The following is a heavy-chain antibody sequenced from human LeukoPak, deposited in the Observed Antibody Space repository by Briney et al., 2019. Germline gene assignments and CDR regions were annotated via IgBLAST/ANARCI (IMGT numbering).Heavy chain of an antibody. CDR2: IIPILGIA. J-gene: IGHJ4*02. Sequence: ASVKVSCKASGGTFSSYAISWVRQAPGQGLEWMGGIIPILGIANYAQKFQGRVTITADKSTSTAYMELSSLRSEDTAVYYCARSGTMIVVARFDYWGQGTLVTVSS. CDR3: ARSGTMIVVARFDY. CDR1: GGTFSSYA. D-gene: IGHD3-22*01. V-gene: IGHV1-69*10.